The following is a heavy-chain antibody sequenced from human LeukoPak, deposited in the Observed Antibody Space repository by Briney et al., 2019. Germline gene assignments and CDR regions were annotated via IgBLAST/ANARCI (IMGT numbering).Heavy chain of an antibody. Sequence: RPGGSLRLSCAASGFTFSDYYMSWIRQAPGKGLEWVSYISSSGSTIYYADSVKGRFTISRDNAKNSLYLQMNSLRAEDTAVYYCARLLRFSGVYFDYWGQGTLVTVSS. CDR3: ARLLRFSGVYFDY. CDR1: GFTFSDYY. CDR2: ISSSGSTI. J-gene: IGHJ4*02. V-gene: IGHV3-11*01.